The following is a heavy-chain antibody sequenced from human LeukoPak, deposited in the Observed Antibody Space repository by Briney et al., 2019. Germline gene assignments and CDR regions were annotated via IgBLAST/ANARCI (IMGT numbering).Heavy chain of an antibody. J-gene: IGHJ3*02. V-gene: IGHV4-59*12. D-gene: IGHD5-24*01. CDR3: ARDGYNPVAFDI. Sequence: SSETLSLTCTVSGGSISSYYWSWIRQPPGKGLEWIGFIYYSGSTNYKPSLKSRVTISVDTSKNTFSLNLKSVTAADTAVYYCARDGYNPVAFDIWGQGTVVTVSS. CDR1: GGSISSYY. CDR2: IYYSGST.